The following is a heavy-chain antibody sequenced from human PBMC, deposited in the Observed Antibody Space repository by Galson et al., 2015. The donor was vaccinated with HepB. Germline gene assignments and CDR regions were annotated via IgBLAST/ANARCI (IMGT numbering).Heavy chain of an antibody. Sequence: SVKVSCKASGGTFSSYAISWVRQAPGQGLEWMGVINPNSGSTYYAQKFQGRVTMTRDTSTSTVYIDLSNLRSEDTAVYFCASGLTGGARHLLDIWGQGTMVIVSS. CDR2: INPNSGST. CDR3: ASGLTGGARHLLDI. J-gene: IGHJ3*02. D-gene: IGHD2-8*02. CDR1: GGTFSSYA. V-gene: IGHV1-46*01.